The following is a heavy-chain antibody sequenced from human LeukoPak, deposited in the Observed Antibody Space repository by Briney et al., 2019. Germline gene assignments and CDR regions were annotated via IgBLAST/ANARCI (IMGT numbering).Heavy chain of an antibody. CDR1: GFTFSSYA. V-gene: IGHV3-30-3*01. CDR2: ISYDGSNK. J-gene: IGHJ6*02. D-gene: IGHD2-15*01. Sequence: GGSLRLSCAASGFTFSSYAMHWVRQAPGKGLEWVAVISYDGSNKYYADSVKGRFTISRDNSKNTLYLQMNSLRAEDTAVYYCARDRGGGSGSYYGMDAWGQGTTVTVSS. CDR3: ARDRGGGSGSYYGMDA.